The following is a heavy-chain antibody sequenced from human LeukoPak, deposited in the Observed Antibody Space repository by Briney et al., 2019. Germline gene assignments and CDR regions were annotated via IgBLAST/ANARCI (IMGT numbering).Heavy chain of an antibody. J-gene: IGHJ4*02. CDR1: GFTFSTYW. V-gene: IGHV3-74*01. D-gene: IGHD5-12*01. Sequence: GGSLRLSCAASGFTFSTYWMHWVRQAPGKGLVWVSHIKSDGSSTSYADSVKGRFTISRDNAKNTLYLQMDSLRAEDTAVYYCARDRGYTQDYWGQGTMVTVSS. CDR2: IKSDGSST. CDR3: ARDRGYTQDY.